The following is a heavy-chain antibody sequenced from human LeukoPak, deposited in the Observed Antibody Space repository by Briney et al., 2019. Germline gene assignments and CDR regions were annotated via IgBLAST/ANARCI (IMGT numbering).Heavy chain of an antibody. Sequence: GGSLRLSCAASGFTFSDYYMSWIRHAPGKGLEWVSYISTSGTTIYYADSVKGRFTISRDNAKNSLYLQMNSLRAEDTAVYYCARRGIYCSGGSCYSKYYFDYWGQGTLVTVSS. CDR2: ISTSGTTI. J-gene: IGHJ4*02. D-gene: IGHD2-15*01. V-gene: IGHV3-11*01. CDR3: ARRGIYCSGGSCYSKYYFDY. CDR1: GFTFSDYY.